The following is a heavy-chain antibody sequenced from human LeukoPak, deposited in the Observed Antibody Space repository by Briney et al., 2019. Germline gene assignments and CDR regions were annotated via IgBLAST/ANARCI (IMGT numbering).Heavy chain of an antibody. V-gene: IGHV3-7*01. D-gene: IGHD6-19*01. CDR1: GFAFSSHW. Sequence: GESLRLSCAASGFAFSSHWMNWVRQAPGKGLEWVANVNREGSEKNYVDSVKGRFTISRDNAKNSLYLQMNSLRVEDTAVYYCARAVMAAVAGTWAAFDIWGQGTMVTVSS. CDR2: VNREGSEK. CDR3: ARAVMAAVAGTWAAFDI. J-gene: IGHJ3*02.